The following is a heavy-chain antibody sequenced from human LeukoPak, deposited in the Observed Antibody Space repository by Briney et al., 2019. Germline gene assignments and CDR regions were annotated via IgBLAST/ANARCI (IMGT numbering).Heavy chain of an antibody. CDR2: INPNSGGT. CDR1: GYTFTGYY. V-gene: IGHV1/OR15-1*01. J-gene: IGHJ4*02. CDR3: ASTFAAAGIFVLIY. Sequence: ASVKVSCKASGYTFTGYYMHWVRQAPGQGLEWMGWINPNSGGTNYAQKFQGRVTMTRDTSISTAYTELSSLRSEDTATYYCASTFAAAGIFVLIYWGQGTLVTVSS. D-gene: IGHD6-13*01.